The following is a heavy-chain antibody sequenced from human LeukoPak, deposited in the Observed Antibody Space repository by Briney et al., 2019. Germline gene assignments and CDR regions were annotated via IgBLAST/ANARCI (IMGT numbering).Heavy chain of an antibody. D-gene: IGHD2-2*02. J-gene: IGHJ6*03. CDR2: INPNSGGT. CDR1: GYTFTGYY. Sequence: ASVKVSCKASGYTFTGYYMHWVRQAPGQGLEWMGWINPNSGGTNYAQKFQGRVTMTRDTSISTAYMELSRLRSDDTAAYYCARGPRYCSSTSCYTNYYYYYMDVWGKGTTVTVSS. CDR3: ARGPRYCSSTSCYTNYYYYYMDV. V-gene: IGHV1-2*02.